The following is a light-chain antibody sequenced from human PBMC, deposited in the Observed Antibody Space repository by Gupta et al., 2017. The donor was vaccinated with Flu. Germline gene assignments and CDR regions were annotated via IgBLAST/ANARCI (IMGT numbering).Light chain of an antibody. J-gene: IGKJ4*01. CDR3: RQSYSTPPIT. Sequence: DIQMTQSPSSLSASLGERVTIHCRASQTISSYLNWYHQIPRKAPKRLIYAAASLRRGVPSRLSGSGAWTDVTITISSRLPEDDATDYYRQSYSTPPITFGGGTKVEI. V-gene: IGKV1-39*01. CDR2: AAA. CDR1: QTISSY.